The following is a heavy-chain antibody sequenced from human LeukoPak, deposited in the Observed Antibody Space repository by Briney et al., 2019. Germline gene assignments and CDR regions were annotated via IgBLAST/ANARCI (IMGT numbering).Heavy chain of an antibody. D-gene: IGHD6-13*01. V-gene: IGHV4-59*08. CDR1: GGSISNYY. CDR3: ARYSSSVLATGGTSRWFDP. J-gene: IGHJ5*02. Sequence: SETLSLTCTVSGGSISNYYWSWIRQPPGKGLEWIGYIYSSGSTNYNPSLKSRVTISVDTSKNQFSLRLSSVTAADTAVYYCARYSSSVLATGGTSRWFDPWCQGTLVTVSS. CDR2: IYSSGST.